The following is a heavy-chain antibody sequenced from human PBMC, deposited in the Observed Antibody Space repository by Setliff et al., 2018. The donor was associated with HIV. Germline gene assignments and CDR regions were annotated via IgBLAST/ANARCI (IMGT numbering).Heavy chain of an antibody. CDR2: IYPGDSDT. CDR1: GYSFTSYW. Sequence: GESLKISCKGSGYSFTSYWIGWVRQMPGTGLEWMGIIYPGDSDTRYSPSFQGQVTISADKSISTAYLQWSSLKASDTAMYYCASLPYYYGSGTNYGMDVWGQGTTVTVSS. D-gene: IGHD3-10*01. J-gene: IGHJ6*02. CDR3: ASLPYYYGSGTNYGMDV. V-gene: IGHV5-51*01.